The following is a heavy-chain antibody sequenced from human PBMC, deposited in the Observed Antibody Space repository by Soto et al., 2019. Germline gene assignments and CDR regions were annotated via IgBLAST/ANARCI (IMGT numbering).Heavy chain of an antibody. J-gene: IGHJ4*02. CDR3: AREPYYDFWSGTRKFDY. D-gene: IGHD3-3*01. CDR2: ISAYNGNT. CDR1: SYTFTSYG. Sequence: ASVKVSCEASSYTFTSYGISWVRQAPGQGLEWMGWISAYNGNTNYAQKLQGRVTMTTDTSTSTAYMELRSLRSDDTAVYYCAREPYYDFWSGTRKFDYWGQGTLVTVSS. V-gene: IGHV1-18*01.